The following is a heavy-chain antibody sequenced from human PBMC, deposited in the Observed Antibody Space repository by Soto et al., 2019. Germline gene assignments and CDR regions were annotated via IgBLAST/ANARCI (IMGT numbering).Heavy chain of an antibody. Sequence: GGSLRLSCAASGFTFSIFSMNWVRQAPGKGLEWVSYIDSRTTTIYYADSVKGRFTISRDNARNSLYLQMNSLRDEDTAVYYCARQTWDYHSSNFDYWGLGTLVTVS. J-gene: IGHJ4*02. CDR1: GFTFSIFS. CDR2: IDSRTTTI. CDR3: ARQTWDYHSSNFDY. D-gene: IGHD3-16*01. V-gene: IGHV3-48*02.